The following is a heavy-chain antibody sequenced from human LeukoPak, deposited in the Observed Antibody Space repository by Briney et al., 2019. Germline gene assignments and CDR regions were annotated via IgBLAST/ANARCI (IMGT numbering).Heavy chain of an antibody. CDR3: ARDKISLVVGLFSDY. J-gene: IGHJ4*02. Sequence: GGSLRLSCAASGFTFSSYAMHWVRQAPGKGLEWVAVISYDESNKYYADSVKGRFTISRDNSKNTLYLQMNSLRAEDTAVYYCARDKISLVVGLFSDYWGQGTLVTVSS. CDR1: GFTFSSYA. V-gene: IGHV3-30-3*01. D-gene: IGHD1-26*01. CDR2: ISYDESNK.